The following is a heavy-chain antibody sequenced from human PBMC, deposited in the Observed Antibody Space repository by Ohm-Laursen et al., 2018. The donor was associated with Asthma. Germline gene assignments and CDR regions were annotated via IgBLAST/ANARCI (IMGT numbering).Heavy chain of an antibody. V-gene: IGHV3-11*01. CDR3: AKALGGSTYYFNY. CDR2: ISSSGSTI. D-gene: IGHD2-21*01. CDR1: GFTFSDYY. J-gene: IGHJ4*02. Sequence: SLRLSCTASGFTFSDYYMSWIRQAPGKGLEWVSYISSSGSTIYYADSVKGRFTISRDNSKNTLYLHMNSLRAEDTAVYSCAKALGGSTYYFNYWGQGTLATVSS.